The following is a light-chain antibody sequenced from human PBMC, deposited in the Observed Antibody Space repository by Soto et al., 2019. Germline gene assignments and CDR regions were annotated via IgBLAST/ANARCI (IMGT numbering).Light chain of an antibody. Sequence: QSALTQTASVSESPGQSITISCTGSSSDVAVSTYVSLHRQHPGKAPELIIYEVTNRPSGVSNRFSGSKSVDTASLSVYGLQAEDEAEYYCSSYKTSHGLVFGGGTKLTVL. V-gene: IGLV2-14*01. CDR2: EVT. CDR1: SSDVAVSTY. CDR3: SSYKTSHGLV. J-gene: IGLJ3*02.